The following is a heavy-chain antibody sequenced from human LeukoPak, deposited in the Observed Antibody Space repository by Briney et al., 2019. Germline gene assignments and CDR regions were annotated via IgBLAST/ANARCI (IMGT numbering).Heavy chain of an antibody. CDR1: GDSISSYY. CDR3: ARDGVENSSWYPLDS. D-gene: IGHD6-13*01. CDR2: IYTSGST. J-gene: IGHJ4*02. Sequence: PSETLSLTCTVSGDSISSYYWSWVRQPAGEGLEWIGRIYTSGSTNYKPSLKSRVTMSVDTSKNQFSLKLTSVTAADTAVYYCARDGVENSSWYPLDSWGPGTLVTVSS. V-gene: IGHV4-4*07.